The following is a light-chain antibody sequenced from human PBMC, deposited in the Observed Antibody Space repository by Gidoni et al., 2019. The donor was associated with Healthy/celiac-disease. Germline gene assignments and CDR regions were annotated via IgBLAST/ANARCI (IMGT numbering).Light chain of an antibody. Sequence: QSVLTQPPSASGTPGHRVTLPCSGSSSNIGSNYVYWYQQLPGTAPKLLIYRNNQRPSGVPDRFSGSKSGTSASLAISGLRSEDEADYYCAAWDDSLSGQGVFGGGTKLTVL. CDR1: SSNIGSNY. V-gene: IGLV1-47*01. CDR2: RNN. CDR3: AAWDDSLSGQGV. J-gene: IGLJ3*02.